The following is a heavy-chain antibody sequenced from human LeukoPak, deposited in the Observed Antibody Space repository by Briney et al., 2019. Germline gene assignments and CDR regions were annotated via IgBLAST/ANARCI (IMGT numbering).Heavy chain of an antibody. V-gene: IGHV4-34*01. J-gene: IGHJ3*02. CDR1: GGSFSGYY. CDR2: INHSGST. CDR3: ARGEGDYVWGSYRQGAFDI. D-gene: IGHD3-16*02. Sequence: SETLSLTCAVYGGSFSGYYWSWLRQPPGKGLEWIGEINHSGSTNYNPSLKSRFTISVDTSKNQFSLKLSSVTAADTAVYYCARGEGDYVWGSYRQGAFDIWGQGTMVTVSS.